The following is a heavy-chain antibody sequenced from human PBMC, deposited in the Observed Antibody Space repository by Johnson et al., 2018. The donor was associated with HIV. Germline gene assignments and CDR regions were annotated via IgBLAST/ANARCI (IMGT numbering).Heavy chain of an antibody. V-gene: IGHV3-30-3*01. CDR2: ISYDGSNK. CDR3: ARYGDYKSSDAFDI. J-gene: IGHJ3*02. Sequence: QMQLVESGGGVVQPGRSLRLSCAASGFTFSSYAMHWVRQAPGKGLEWVAVISYDGSNKYYADSVKGRFTISRDNSKHTLYVQMNSLRAEDTAVYYCARYGDYKSSDAFDIWGQGTMVTVSS. D-gene: IGHD4-17*01. CDR1: GFTFSSYA.